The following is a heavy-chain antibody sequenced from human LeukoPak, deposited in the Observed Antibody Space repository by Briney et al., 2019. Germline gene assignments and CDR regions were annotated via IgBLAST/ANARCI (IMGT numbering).Heavy chain of an antibody. Sequence: GGSLRLSCAASGFTFSSYWMNWVRQAPGKGLEWVANIKQDGSEKYYVDSVKGRFTISRDNAKNSLYLQMNSLRAEDTAVYYCARGTRYYYYYYGMDVWGQGTTVTVSS. CDR3: ARGTRYYYYYYGMDV. V-gene: IGHV3-7*01. D-gene: IGHD1-14*01. CDR2: IKQDGSEK. CDR1: GFTFSSYW. J-gene: IGHJ6*02.